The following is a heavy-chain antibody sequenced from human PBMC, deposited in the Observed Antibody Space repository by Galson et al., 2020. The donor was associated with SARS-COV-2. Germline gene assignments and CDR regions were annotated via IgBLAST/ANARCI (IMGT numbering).Heavy chain of an antibody. V-gene: IGHV3-30*04. J-gene: IGHJ3*02. CDR3: TRDVSGGASDI. CDR1: GFTFTNYA. D-gene: IGHD1-26*01. CDR2: ISHDGKIQ. Sequence: GGSLRLSCAASGFTFTNYAMHWVRQAPGKGLEWPTVISHDGKIQVYADSVKGRFTIYRDNSGKMVFLQIVSLRPDDTALYYCTRDVSGGASDILCWWTIVTVSS.